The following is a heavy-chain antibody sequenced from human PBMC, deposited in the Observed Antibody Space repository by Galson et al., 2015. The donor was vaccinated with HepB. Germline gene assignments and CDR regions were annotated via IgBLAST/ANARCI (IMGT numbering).Heavy chain of an antibody. CDR3: AKDLMPSPPGYFDY. V-gene: IGHV3-9*01. CDR2: ISWNSGSI. D-gene: IGHD2-2*01. Sequence: SLRLSCAASGFTFDDYAMHWVRQAPGKGLEWVSGISWNSGSIGYADSVKGRFTISRDNAKNSLYLQMNSLRAEDTALYYCAKDLMPSPPGYFDYWGQGTLVTVSS. CDR1: GFTFDDYA. J-gene: IGHJ4*02.